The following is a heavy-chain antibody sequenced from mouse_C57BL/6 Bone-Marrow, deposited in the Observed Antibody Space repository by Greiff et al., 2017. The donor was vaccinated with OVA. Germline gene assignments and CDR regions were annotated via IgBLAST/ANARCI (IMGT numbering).Heavy chain of an antibody. D-gene: IGHD1-1*01. Sequence: EVQLQQSGPELVKPGASVKISCKASGYTFTDYYMNWVKQSHGKSLEWIGDINPNNGGTSYNQKFKGKATLTVDKSSSTAYMELRSLTSEDSAVYYCARRILRGYFDYWGQGTTLTVSS. CDR1: GYTFTDYY. CDR2: INPNNGGT. V-gene: IGHV1-26*01. J-gene: IGHJ2*01. CDR3: ARRILRGYFDY.